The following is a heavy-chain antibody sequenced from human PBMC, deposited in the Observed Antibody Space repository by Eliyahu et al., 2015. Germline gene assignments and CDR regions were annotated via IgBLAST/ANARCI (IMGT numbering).Heavy chain of an antibody. CDR2: IYHSGST. CDR3: ARYIGWPKYYFDY. V-gene: IGHV4-4*02. Sequence: QVQLQESGPGLVKPSGTLSLTCAVSGGSISSSNWWSWVRQPPGKGLEWIGEIYHSGSTNYNASLKSRVTISLDKSKNQFSLNLSSVTAADTAVYYCARYIGWPKYYFDYWGQGTLVTVSS. D-gene: IGHD5-12*01. CDR1: GGSISSSNW. J-gene: IGHJ4*02.